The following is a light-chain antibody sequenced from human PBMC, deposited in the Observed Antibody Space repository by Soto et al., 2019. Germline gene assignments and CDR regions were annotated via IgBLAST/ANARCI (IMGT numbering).Light chain of an antibody. CDR3: QPYTNWPLT. CDR1: QGIGDT. CDR2: DTS. Sequence: EVVMRQSPATLSVSPGEGATISCRASQGIGDTLAWYQHKPGQTPRLLIYDTSTRATGVPTRFSGSRSGAEFTLTINSLQSEDFAVYYCQPYTNWPLTFGGGTKVEIK. J-gene: IGKJ4*01. V-gene: IGKV3-15*01.